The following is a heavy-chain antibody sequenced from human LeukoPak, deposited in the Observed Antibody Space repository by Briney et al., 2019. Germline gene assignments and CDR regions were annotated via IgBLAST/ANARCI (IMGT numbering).Heavy chain of an antibody. J-gene: IGHJ4*02. CDR1: GGSISSYY. CDR2: IYYSGST. V-gene: IGHV4-59*01. Sequence: SETLSLTCTVSGGSISSYYWSWIRQPPGKGLEWVGYIYYSGSTNYNPSLKSRVTISVDTSKNQFSLKLSSVTVADTAVYYCARVDCSSTSCYYFDYWGQGTLVTVSS. D-gene: IGHD2-2*01. CDR3: ARVDCSSTSCYYFDY.